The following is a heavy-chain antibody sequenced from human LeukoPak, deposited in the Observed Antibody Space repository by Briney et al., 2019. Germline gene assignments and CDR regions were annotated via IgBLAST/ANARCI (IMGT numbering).Heavy chain of an antibody. CDR3: AKGKGKLGAFQSDFDY. D-gene: IGHD1-26*01. CDR1: GFTFSSYG. V-gene: IGHV3-30*02. J-gene: IGHJ4*02. Sequence: RGSLRLSCAASGFTFSSYGMHWVRQAPGKGLEWVTFIRYDGSNKYYVESVKGRFSISRYNSKNTLYLEMNSLRAEDTAIYYCAKGKGKLGAFQSDFDYWGQGPLVTVSS. CDR2: IRYDGSNK.